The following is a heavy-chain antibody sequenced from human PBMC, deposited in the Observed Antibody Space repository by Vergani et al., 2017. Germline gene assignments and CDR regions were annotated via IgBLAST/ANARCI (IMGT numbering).Heavy chain of an antibody. CDR2: ISGHGDRT. CDR1: GFTFSNSA. CDR3: AREERSNTSPFVGD. J-gene: IGHJ4*02. V-gene: IGHV3-23*04. D-gene: IGHD2/OR15-2a*01. Sequence: VHLVESGGGVVQPGGSLRLSCVASGFTFSNSAMSWVRQTSGKGLEWVSAISGHGDRTYYADSVKGRFTISRDNSKNTVYLQMNSLKAEDRATYYCAREERSNTSPFVGDWGQGPLVTV.